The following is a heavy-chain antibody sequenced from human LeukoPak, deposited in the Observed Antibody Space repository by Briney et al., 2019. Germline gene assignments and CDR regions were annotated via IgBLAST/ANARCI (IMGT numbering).Heavy chain of an antibody. CDR3: ARLGGETTRFDL. CDR1: GFTFGNYW. V-gene: IGHV3-7*01. Sequence: GGSLRLSCAAPGFTFGNYWMSWVRQAPGRGPDWVATIKQDGILKHYADSVKGRFTISRDNAENSLYLQMDSLRVDDTAVYYCARLGGETTRFDLWGQGALVTVSS. J-gene: IGHJ5*02. D-gene: IGHD1-7*01. CDR2: IKQDGILK.